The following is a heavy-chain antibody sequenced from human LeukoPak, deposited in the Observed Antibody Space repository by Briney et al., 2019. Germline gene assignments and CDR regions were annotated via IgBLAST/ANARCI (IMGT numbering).Heavy chain of an antibody. Sequence: PSETLSLTCAVSGGSISSNNWWSWVRQPPGKGLEWIGEIYHSGSSNYNPSLNSRVTISVDKSKNQLSLKLSSVTAADTAVYYCARGAYDSSGYYYGYWGQGTLVTVSS. V-gene: IGHV4-4*02. CDR2: IYHSGSS. D-gene: IGHD3-22*01. CDR3: ARGAYDSSGYYYGY. CDR1: GGSISSNNW. J-gene: IGHJ4*02.